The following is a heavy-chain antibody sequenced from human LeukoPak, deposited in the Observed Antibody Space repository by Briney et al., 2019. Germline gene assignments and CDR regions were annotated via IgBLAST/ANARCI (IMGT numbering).Heavy chain of an antibody. CDR2: IIPILGIA. D-gene: IGHD4-17*01. CDR3: ARENGDYAIDY. V-gene: IGHV1-69*04. J-gene: IGHJ4*02. CDR1: GGTFSSYA. Sequence: ASVKVSCKASGGTFSSYAISWVRQAPGQGLEWMGRIIPILGIANYAQKFQGRVTITADRSTSTAYMELSSLRSEDTAVYYCARENGDYAIDYWGQGTLVTVSS.